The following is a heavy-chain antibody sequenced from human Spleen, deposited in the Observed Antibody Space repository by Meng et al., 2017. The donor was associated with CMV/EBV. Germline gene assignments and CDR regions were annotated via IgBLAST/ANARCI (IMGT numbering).Heavy chain of an antibody. Sequence: GGSLRLSCAASGFTFSSYGMHWVRQAPGKGLEWVAFIRYDGSNKYYADSVKGRFTISRDNSKNTLYLQMNSLRAEDTAVYYCAKQVVSTSLDYFDSWGQGTLVTVSS. J-gene: IGHJ4*02. CDR2: IRYDGSNK. CDR3: AKQVVSTSLDYFDS. V-gene: IGHV3-30*02. D-gene: IGHD2-8*02. CDR1: GFTFSSYG.